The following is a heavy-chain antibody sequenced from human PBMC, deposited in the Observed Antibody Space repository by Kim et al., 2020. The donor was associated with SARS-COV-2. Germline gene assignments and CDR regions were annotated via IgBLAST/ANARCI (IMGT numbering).Heavy chain of an antibody. CDR3: ARDVRCSHVYYY. V-gene: IGHV3-21*01. Sequence: GGSLRLSCAASGFTFSSYSMHWVRQAPGKGLEWVSSISNNRSNIYYADSVKGRFTISRDNAKNSLYLQMNSLRAEDTAVYYCARDVRCSHVYYY. CDR2: ISNNRSNI. CDR1: GFTFSSYS. D-gene: IGHD4-17*01. J-gene: IGHJ6*01.